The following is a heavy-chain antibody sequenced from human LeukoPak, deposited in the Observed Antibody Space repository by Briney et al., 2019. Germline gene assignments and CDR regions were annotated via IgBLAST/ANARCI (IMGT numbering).Heavy chain of an antibody. CDR3: AREATYFFASGSFQGYYFDH. CDR1: GFTISNYA. V-gene: IGHV3-30*04. J-gene: IGHJ4*02. D-gene: IGHD3-10*01. CDR2: ISNDGSHD. Sequence: GGSLRLSCAASGFTISNYAIHWVRQAPGTGLEWVAIISNDGSHDSYADSVKGRFTASRDNSKNTPSLQMTSLRAEDTAVYYCAREATYFFASGSFQGYYFDHWGQGTPVTVSS.